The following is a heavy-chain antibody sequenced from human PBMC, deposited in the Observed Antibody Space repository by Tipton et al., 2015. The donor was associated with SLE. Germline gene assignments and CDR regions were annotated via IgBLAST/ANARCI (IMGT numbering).Heavy chain of an antibody. CDR1: GFTFDGYA. CDR2: ISWNSGSI. CDR3: AKGLRGSHGAFDI. D-gene: IGHD3-16*01. Sequence: SLRLSCAASGFTFDGYAMHWVRQAPGKGLEWVSGISWNSGSIGYADSVKGRFTISRDNAKNSLYLQMNSLRAEDTAVYYCAKGLRGSHGAFDIWGQGTMVTVSS. J-gene: IGHJ3*02. V-gene: IGHV3-9*01.